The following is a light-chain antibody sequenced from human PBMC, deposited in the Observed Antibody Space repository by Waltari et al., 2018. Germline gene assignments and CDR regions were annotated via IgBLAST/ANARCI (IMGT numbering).Light chain of an antibody. CDR1: RNYIGSYNY. J-gene: IGLJ3*02. Sequence: QSALTQPRPVSGSPGQSVTIPCPGTRNYIGSYNYVPWYQHHPGKAPKFIIFDVSKRPSGIPDRFSGSKSGKTASLTISGLQADDEADYYCCSYAGSYTWVFGGGTKLTVL. CDR2: DVS. V-gene: IGLV2-11*01. CDR3: CSYAGSYTWV.